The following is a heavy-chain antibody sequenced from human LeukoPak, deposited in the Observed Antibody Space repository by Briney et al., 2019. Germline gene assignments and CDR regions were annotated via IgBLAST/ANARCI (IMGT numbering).Heavy chain of an antibody. CDR2: ISGSGGST. CDR3: AKVSLLWFGEFL. Sequence: GGSLRLSCAASGFTFSSHAMSWVRQAPGKGLEWVSAISGSGGSTYYADSVKGRFTISRDNSKNTLYLQMNSLRAEDTAVYYCAKVSLLWFGEFLWGQGTLVTVSS. V-gene: IGHV3-23*01. CDR1: GFTFSSHA. D-gene: IGHD3-10*01. J-gene: IGHJ4*02.